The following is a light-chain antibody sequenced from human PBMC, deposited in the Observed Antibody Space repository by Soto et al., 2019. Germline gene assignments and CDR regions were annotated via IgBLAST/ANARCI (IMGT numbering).Light chain of an antibody. V-gene: IGLV2-14*01. Sequence: QSALTQPASVSGSPGQSITISCTGSRSDIGSFNYVSWYQLLPDKAPKLLIYEVTSRPSGISDRFSGSKSGSTASLIISGLQAEDEADYYCISYSATDTVYVFGTGTQLTVL. CDR2: EVT. CDR3: ISYSATDTVYV. J-gene: IGLJ1*01. CDR1: RSDIGSFNY.